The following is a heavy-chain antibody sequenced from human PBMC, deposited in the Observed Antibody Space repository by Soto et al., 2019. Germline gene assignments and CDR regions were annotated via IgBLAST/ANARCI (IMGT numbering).Heavy chain of an antibody. V-gene: IGHV4-39*01. CDR1: GGSISSSSYY. D-gene: IGHD2-15*01. J-gene: IGHJ5*02. CDR3: ARQHTVVVVAAHWFDP. Sequence: SETLSLTCTVSGGSISSSSYYWGWIRQPPGKGLEWIGSIYYSGSTYYNPSLKSRVTISVDTSKNQFSLKLSSVTAADTAVYYCARQHTVVVVAAHWFDPWGQGTLVTVSS. CDR2: IYYSGST.